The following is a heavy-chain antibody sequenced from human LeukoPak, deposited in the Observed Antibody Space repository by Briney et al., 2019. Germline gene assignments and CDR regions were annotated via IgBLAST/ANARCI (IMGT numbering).Heavy chain of an antibody. CDR2: MYPDDSDT. CDR1: GYSFINHW. CDR3: ARLIYDSSGYFDY. V-gene: IGHV5-51*01. D-gene: IGHD3-22*01. J-gene: IGHJ4*02. Sequence: GESLKISCKASGYSFINHWIGRVRQKPGKGLEWVGIMYPDDSDTRYSPSFQGQVSISADKSLSTAYLQWSSLKASDTAMYYCARLIYDSSGYFDYWGQGTLVTVSS.